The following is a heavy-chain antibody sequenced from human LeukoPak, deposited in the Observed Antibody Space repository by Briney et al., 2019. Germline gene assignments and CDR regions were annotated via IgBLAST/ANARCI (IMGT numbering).Heavy chain of an antibody. V-gene: IGHV4-39*01. CDR1: GGSISSASYY. CDR3: ARQQCNGGSCYSRAIWFDP. Sequence: SETLSLTCNVSGGSISSASYYWGWLRQPPGKGLEWIGSIYYTGTTYQSPSLKSRVTISVHTSKNQFSLKLSSVTAADTPVYYCARQQCNGGSCYSRAIWFDPWGQGTLVTVSS. J-gene: IGHJ5*02. D-gene: IGHD2-15*01. CDR2: IYYTGTT.